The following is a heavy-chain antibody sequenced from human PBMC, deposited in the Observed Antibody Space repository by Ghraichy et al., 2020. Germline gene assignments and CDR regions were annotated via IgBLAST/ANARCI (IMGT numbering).Heavy chain of an antibody. J-gene: IGHJ6*02. CDR3: ARGLYSSSWYKEYGMDV. CDR2: IGTAGDP. CDR1: GFTFSSYD. V-gene: IGHV3-13*05. Sequence: GGSLRLSCAASGFTFSSYDMHWVRQATGKGLEWVSAIGTAGDPYYPGSVKGRFTISRENAKNSLYLQMNSLRVGDTAVYYCARGLYSSSWYKEYGMDVWGQGTTVTVSS. D-gene: IGHD6-13*01.